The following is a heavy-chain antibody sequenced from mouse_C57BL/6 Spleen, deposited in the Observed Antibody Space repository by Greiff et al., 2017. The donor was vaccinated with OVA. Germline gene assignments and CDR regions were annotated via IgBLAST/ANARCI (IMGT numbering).Heavy chain of an antibody. CDR3: ARDLYDGYSYAMDY. CDR2: ISYDGSN. CDR1: GYSITSGYY. V-gene: IGHV3-6*01. Sequence: EVKLMESGPGLVKPSQSLSLTCSVTGYSITSGYYWNWIRQFPGNKLEWMGYISYDGSNNYNPSLKNRISITRDTSKNQFFLKLNSVTTEDTATYYCARDLYDGYSYAMDYWGQGTSVTVSS. J-gene: IGHJ4*01. D-gene: IGHD2-3*01.